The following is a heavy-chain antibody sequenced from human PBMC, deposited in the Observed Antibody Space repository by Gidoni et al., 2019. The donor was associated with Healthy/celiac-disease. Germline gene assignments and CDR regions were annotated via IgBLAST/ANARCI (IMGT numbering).Heavy chain of an antibody. J-gene: IGHJ4*02. V-gene: IGHV3-74*03. D-gene: IGHD3-22*01. Sequence: EVQLVESGGGLVQPGGSLRPSCAASGFPFSSYWMHWARQAPGKGLVWVSRINTGGSSSTYADSVKGRFTISRDNAKNTLYLQMNSLRDEDTAVYYCARGPYYYDSSGYYFHWGQGTLVTVSS. CDR3: ARGPYYYDSSGYYFH. CDR2: INTGGSSS. CDR1: GFPFSSYW.